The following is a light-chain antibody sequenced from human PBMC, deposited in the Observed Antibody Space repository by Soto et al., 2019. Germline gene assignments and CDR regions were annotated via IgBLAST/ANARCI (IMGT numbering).Light chain of an antibody. CDR1: QSVRSHY. V-gene: IGKV3D-20*01. CDR2: EAS. CDR3: QQYASSPIP. J-gene: IGKJ5*01. Sequence: EIVFTQSPATLSLSPGERATLSCGASQSVRSHYIAWYQQKVGRAPRLLIYEASTRATGIPDRFSGGGSGTHFTLTIRRMEPEDFALYYCQQYASSPIPFGQGTRLEIK.